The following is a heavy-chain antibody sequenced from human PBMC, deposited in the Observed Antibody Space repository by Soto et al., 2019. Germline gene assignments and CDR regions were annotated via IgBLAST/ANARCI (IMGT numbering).Heavy chain of an antibody. CDR2: ISSTTNYI. J-gene: IGHJ4*02. D-gene: IGHD6-6*01. CDR3: ARESEDFSSNFEY. V-gene: IGHV3-21*06. CDR1: VFTFTRYS. Sequence: NPGGSLRLSCAASVFTFTRYSMNCVRHSPGKGLEWVSSISSTTNYIYYGDSMKGRFTISRDNAKNSLYLEMNSLRAEDTAVYYCARESEDFSSNFEYWGQGTLVNVS.